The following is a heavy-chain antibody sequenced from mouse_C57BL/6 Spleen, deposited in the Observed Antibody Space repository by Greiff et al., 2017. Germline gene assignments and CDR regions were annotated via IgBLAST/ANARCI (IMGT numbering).Heavy chain of an antibody. Sequence: VQLQQPGAELVKPGASVKVSCKASGYTFTSYWMHWVKQRPGQGLEWIGRIHPSDSDTNYNQKFKGKATLTVDKSSSTAYMQLSSLTSEDSAVYYCALYYDYDGFAYWGQGTLVTVSA. D-gene: IGHD2-4*01. CDR3: ALYYDYDGFAY. CDR1: GYTFTSYW. J-gene: IGHJ3*01. V-gene: IGHV1-74*01. CDR2: IHPSDSDT.